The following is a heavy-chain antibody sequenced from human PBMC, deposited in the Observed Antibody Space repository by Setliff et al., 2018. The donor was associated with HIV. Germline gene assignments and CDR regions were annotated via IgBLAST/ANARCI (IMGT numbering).Heavy chain of an antibody. V-gene: IGHV4-34*01. J-gene: IGHJ3*02. CDR3: ARGRDDYNYDPFDI. CDR2: INHGGDT. Sequence: PSETLSLTCAVYGQSISGYYWSWIRQTPGKGLEWIGEINHGGDTNYNPSLKSRVTISVGSSYNHFSLKLSSVTAADTAVYYCARGRDDYNYDPFDIWGQGTMVTVSS. D-gene: IGHD4-4*01. CDR1: GQSISGYY.